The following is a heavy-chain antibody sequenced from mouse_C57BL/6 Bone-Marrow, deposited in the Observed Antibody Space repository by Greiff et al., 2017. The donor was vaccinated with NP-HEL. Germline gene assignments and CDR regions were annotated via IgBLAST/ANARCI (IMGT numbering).Heavy chain of an antibody. CDR3: ARLDYGKGNYFDY. CDR2: IYPRSGNT. D-gene: IGHD1-1*01. J-gene: IGHJ2*01. V-gene: IGHV1-81*01. Sequence: QVQLQQSGAELARPGASVKLSCKASGYTFTSYGISWVKQRTGQGLEWIGEIYPRSGNTYYNVKFKGKATLTADKSSSTAYMELRSLTSEDSAVYFCARLDYGKGNYFDYWGQGTTLTVSS. CDR1: GYTFTSYG.